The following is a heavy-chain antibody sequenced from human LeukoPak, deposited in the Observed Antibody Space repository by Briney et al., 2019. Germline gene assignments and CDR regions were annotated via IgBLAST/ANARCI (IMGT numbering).Heavy chain of an antibody. CDR2: INHSGST. CDR1: GGSFSGYY. V-gene: IGHV4-34*01. D-gene: IGHD1-1*01. Sequence: SETLSLTCAVYGGSFSGYYWSWIRQPPGKGLEWIGEINHSGSTNYNPSLKSRVTISVDTSKNQFSLKLSSVTAADTAVYYCASWTSDAFDIWGQGTMATVSS. CDR3: ASWTSDAFDI. J-gene: IGHJ3*02.